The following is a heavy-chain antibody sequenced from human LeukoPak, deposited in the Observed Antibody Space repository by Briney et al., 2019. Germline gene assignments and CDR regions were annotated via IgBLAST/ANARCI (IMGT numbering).Heavy chain of an antibody. CDR1: GYTFTSYY. J-gene: IGHJ5*02. D-gene: IGHD2-8*01. V-gene: IGHV1-46*01. Sequence: GASVKVSCKASGYTFTSYYMHWVRQAPGQGLEWMGIINPSGGSTSYAQKFQGRVTMTRDMSTSTVYMELSSLRSEDTAVYYCARGGGGTTNYNWFDLWGQGTLVTVSS. CDR2: INPSGGST. CDR3: ARGGGGTTNYNWFDL.